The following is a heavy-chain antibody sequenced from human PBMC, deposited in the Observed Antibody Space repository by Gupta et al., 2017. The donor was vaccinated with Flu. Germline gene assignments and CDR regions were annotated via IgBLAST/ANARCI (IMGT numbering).Heavy chain of an antibody. CDR2: IYSSGST. D-gene: IGHD5-18*01. CDR1: ISSYW. Sequence: ISSYWWSWIRQPAGKGLEWIGRIYSSGSTNYNPSLTSRVTMSVDRSKNQFSLKVSSVTAADTAVYYCARDGGHSYGAGFDYWGQGTLVTVSS. V-gene: IGHV4-4*07. J-gene: IGHJ4*02. CDR3: ARDGGHSYGAGFDY.